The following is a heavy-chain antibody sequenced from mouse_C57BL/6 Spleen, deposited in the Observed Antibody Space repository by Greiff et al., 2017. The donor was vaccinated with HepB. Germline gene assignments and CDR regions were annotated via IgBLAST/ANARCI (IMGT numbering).Heavy chain of an antibody. D-gene: IGHD2-3*01. V-gene: IGHV5-4*01. Sequence: EVMLVESGGGLVKPGGSLKLSCAASGFTFSSYAMSWVRQTPEKRLEWVATISDGGSYTYYPDNVKGRFTISRDNAKNNLYLQMRHLKSEDTAMYYCARDGYYVGYFDVWGTGTTVTVSS. J-gene: IGHJ1*03. CDR3: ARDGYYVGYFDV. CDR1: GFTFSSYA. CDR2: ISDGGSYT.